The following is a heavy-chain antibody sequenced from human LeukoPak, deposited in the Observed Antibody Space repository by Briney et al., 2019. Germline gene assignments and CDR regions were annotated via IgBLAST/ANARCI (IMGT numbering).Heavy chain of an antibody. CDR2: ISYDGGSNK. CDR3: AREERGHLVGY. J-gene: IGHJ4*02. V-gene: IGHV3-30-3*01. Sequence: PGRSLRLSCAASGFTFSGYAMHWVRQAPGKGLGWVALISYDGGSNKYYADSVKGRFTISRDNSKNTLCLQMNSLRAEDTAVYYCAREERGHLVGYWGQGTLVTVSS. CDR1: GFTFSGYA. D-gene: IGHD6-6*01.